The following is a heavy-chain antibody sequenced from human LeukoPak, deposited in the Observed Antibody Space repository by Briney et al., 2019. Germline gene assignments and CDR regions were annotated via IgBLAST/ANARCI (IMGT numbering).Heavy chain of an antibody. CDR1: GFTFSSYG. Sequence: SGGSLRLSCAASGFTFSSYGMHWVRQAPGKGLEWVAVIWYDGSNKYYADSVKGRFTISRDNSKNTLYLQMDSLRAEDTAVYYCAKGDDYGGNTHYFDYWGQGTLVTVSS. J-gene: IGHJ4*02. V-gene: IGHV3-33*06. CDR2: IWYDGSNK. D-gene: IGHD4-23*01. CDR3: AKGDDYGGNTHYFDY.